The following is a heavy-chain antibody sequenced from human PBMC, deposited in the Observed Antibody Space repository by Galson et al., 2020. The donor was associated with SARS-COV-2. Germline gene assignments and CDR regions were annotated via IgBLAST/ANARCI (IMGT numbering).Heavy chain of an antibody. Sequence: ASVKVSCNASGYTITGYYIHWVRQAPGQGLEWMGWINPNSGGTNYAQKFQGRVTMTRGTSISTAYMELNRLRSDDTAVYYCARRWPSGSTMIAMVMGEFDYWGQGTLVAVSS. CDR3: ARRWPSGSTMIAMVMGEFDY. CDR1: GYTITGYY. D-gene: IGHD3-22*01. J-gene: IGHJ4*02. CDR2: INPNSGGT. V-gene: IGHV1-2*02.